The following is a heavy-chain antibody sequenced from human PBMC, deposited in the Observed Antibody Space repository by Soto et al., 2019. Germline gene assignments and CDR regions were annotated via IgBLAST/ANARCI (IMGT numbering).Heavy chain of an antibody. CDR1: GGSISSGGYY. CDR3: ARIYCSGGSCYGGADWFDP. CDR2: IYYSGST. V-gene: IGHV4-31*03. Sequence: PSETLSLTCTVSGGSISSGGYYWSWIRQHPGKGLEWIGYIYYSGSTYYNPSLKSRVTISVDTSKNQFSLKLSSVTAADTAVYYCARIYCSGGSCYGGADWFDPWGQGTLVTVS. J-gene: IGHJ5*02. D-gene: IGHD2-15*01.